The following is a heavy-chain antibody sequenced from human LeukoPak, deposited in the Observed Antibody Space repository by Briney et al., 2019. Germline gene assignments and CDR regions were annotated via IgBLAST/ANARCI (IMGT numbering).Heavy chain of an antibody. Sequence: QSGGSLRLSCAASGFTFSSYGMHWVRQAPGKGLEWVAVISYDGSNKYYADSVKGRFTISRDNSKNTLYLQMNSLRAEDTAAYYCAKAKGGTPTVDAFDIWGQGTMVTVSS. J-gene: IGHJ3*02. CDR2: ISYDGSNK. D-gene: IGHD2-15*01. V-gene: IGHV3-30*18. CDR3: AKAKGGTPTVDAFDI. CDR1: GFTFSSYG.